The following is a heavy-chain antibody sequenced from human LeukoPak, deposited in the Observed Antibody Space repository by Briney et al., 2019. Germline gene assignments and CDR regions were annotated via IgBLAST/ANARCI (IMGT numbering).Heavy chain of an antibody. CDR1: GFNFPDYA. D-gene: IGHD1-14*01. CDR3: AKDAVAGREGYYFDY. J-gene: IGHJ4*02. Sequence: GGSLRLSCAASGFNFPDYAMHWVRQTPGKGLEWVSGITWNSGATGYADSVKGRFTISRDNSKNTLYLQMNSLRAEDTAVYYCAKDAVAGREGYYFDYWGQGTLVTVSS. V-gene: IGHV3-9*01. CDR2: ITWNSGAT.